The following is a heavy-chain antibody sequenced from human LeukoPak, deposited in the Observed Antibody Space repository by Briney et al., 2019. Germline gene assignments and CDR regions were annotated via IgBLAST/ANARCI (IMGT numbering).Heavy chain of an antibody. Sequence: GGSLRLSCAAAGFTFSSYEMNWVRQAPGKGLEWVAFIRYDGSNKYYADSVKGRFTISRDNSKNTLYLQMNSLRAEDTAVYYCAKARRWLTYFDYWGQGTLVTVSS. D-gene: IGHD5-24*01. CDR2: IRYDGSNK. V-gene: IGHV3-30*02. J-gene: IGHJ4*02. CDR1: GFTFSSYE. CDR3: AKARRWLTYFDY.